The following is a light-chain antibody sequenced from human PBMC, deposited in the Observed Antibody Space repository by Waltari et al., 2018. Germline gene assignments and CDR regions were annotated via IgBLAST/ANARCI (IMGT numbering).Light chain of an antibody. CDR3: QQYGISPPYT. CDR1: QSVRSTY. J-gene: IGKJ2*01. V-gene: IGKV3-20*01. CDR2: ATS. Sequence: EIVLTQSPGTLPLSPGERATLSCRASQSVRSTYLVWYQQRCGQAPRLLIYATSNRAPGVPDRFSASGSGTDFTLTISRLEPEDFAVYYCQQYGISPPYTFGQGTKLEIK.